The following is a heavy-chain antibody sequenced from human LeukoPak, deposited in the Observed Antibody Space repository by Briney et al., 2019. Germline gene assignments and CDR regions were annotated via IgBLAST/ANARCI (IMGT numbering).Heavy chain of an antibody. J-gene: IGHJ3*01. V-gene: IGHV4-59*11. CDR2: VFSSGGT. Sequence: SETLSLTCTVSGASLSSHTWNWIRQPPGEAPQWIGYVFSSGGTSYNPSLKSRVTMSVDASTNRFSLKLSSVTAADTAVYYCARNFFGFWKNARDEALYLWGQGTIVTVSS. CDR1: GASLSSHT. D-gene: IGHD3-3*01. CDR3: ARNFFGFWKNARDEALYL.